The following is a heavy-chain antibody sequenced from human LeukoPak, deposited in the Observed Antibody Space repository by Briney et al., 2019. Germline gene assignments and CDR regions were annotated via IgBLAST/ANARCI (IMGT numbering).Heavy chain of an antibody. V-gene: IGHV3-30*04. J-gene: IGHJ5*02. CDR3: ARAGLMVRGVYSWFDP. D-gene: IGHD3-10*01. CDR1: GFTFSSYA. CDR2: ISYDESNK. Sequence: PGGSLRLSCAASGFTFSSYAMHWVRQAPGKGLEWVAVISYDESNKYYADSVKGRFTISRDNAKSSLYLQMNSLRAEDTAVYYCARAGLMVRGVYSWFDPWGQGTLVTVSS.